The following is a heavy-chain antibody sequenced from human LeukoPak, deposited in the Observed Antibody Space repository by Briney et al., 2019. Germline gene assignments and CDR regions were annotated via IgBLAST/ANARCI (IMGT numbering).Heavy chain of an antibody. CDR1: GFTFDDYA. V-gene: IGHV3-43D*03. CDR3: SRGVIIDFYYYYMDV. D-gene: IGHD3-10*01. Sequence: GGSLRLSCAASGFTFDDYAMHWVRQPPGKGLEWVSLISWDGGSTYYADSVKGRFTISRDNSKNSLYLQMNSLRAEDTALYYCSRGVIIDFYYYYMDVWGKGTTVTVSS. J-gene: IGHJ6*03. CDR2: ISWDGGST.